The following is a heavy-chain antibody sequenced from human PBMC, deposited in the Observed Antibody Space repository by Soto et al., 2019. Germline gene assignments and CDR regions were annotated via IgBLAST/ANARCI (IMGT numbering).Heavy chain of an antibody. D-gene: IGHD3-3*01. CDR2: ISAYNGNT. V-gene: IGHV1-18*01. J-gene: IGHJ5*02. CDR3: VVFSIDP. Sequence: GASVKVSCKASGYTFTSYGISWVRQAPGQGLEWMGWISAYNGNTNYAQKFQGRVTMTRNTSISTAYMELSSLRSEDTAVYYCVVFSIDPWGQGTLVTVSS. CDR1: GYTFTSYG.